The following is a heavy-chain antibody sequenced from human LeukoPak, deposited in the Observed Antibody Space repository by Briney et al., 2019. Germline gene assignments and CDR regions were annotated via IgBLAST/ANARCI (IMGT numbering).Heavy chain of an antibody. CDR3: ATLLGYCGGDCYPDY. CDR2: ISGSGGST. D-gene: IGHD2-21*02. V-gene: IGHV3-23*01. CDR1: GFTFSSSA. Sequence: GGSLRLSCAASGFTFSSSAMSWVRQAPGKGLEWVSAISGSGGSTYYADSVKGRFTISRDNSKNTLYLQMNSLGAEDTAVYYCATLLGYCGGDCYPDYWGQGTLVTVSS. J-gene: IGHJ4*02.